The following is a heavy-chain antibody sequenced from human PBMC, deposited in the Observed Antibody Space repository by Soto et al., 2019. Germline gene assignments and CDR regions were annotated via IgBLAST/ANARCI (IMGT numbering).Heavy chain of an antibody. J-gene: IGHJ6*02. CDR1: GGSFSCYY. D-gene: IGHD3-10*01. Sequence: SETLSLTCAVYGGSFSCYYWSWIRQPPGKGLEWIGEINHSGNTNYNPSLKSRVTISVDTSKNQFSLKLSSVTAADTAVYYCARNMVRGVIRTIYGMDVWGQGTTVTVSS. CDR2: INHSGNT. V-gene: IGHV4-34*01. CDR3: ARNMVRGVIRTIYGMDV.